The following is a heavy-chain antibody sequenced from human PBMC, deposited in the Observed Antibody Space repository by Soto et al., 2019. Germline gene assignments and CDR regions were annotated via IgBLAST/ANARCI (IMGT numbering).Heavy chain of an antibody. Sequence: GSLLPSCAASGFTFTNYWMQWVRQAPGKGLVWVSRINSDGSSTSHADSVKGRFTISRDNAKNTLYLQMSSLRAEDTAVYYCARPQYLPDDVFDVWGRGTVVTV. D-gene: IGHD2-2*01. CDR3: ARPQYLPDDVFDV. V-gene: IGHV3-74*01. CDR1: GFTFTNYW. CDR2: INSDGSST. J-gene: IGHJ3*01.